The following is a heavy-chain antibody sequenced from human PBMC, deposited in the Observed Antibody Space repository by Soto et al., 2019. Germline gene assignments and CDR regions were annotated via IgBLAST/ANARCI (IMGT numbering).Heavy chain of an antibody. CDR2: TYYRSKWYN. CDR3: AREGGSGWFNYYGMDV. D-gene: IGHD6-19*01. J-gene: IGHJ6*02. CDR1: GDSVSSNSAA. Sequence: SQTLSLTCAISGDSVSSNSAAWIWIRQSPSRGLEWLGGTYYRSKWYNDYAVSVKSRITINPDTSKNQFSLQLNSVTPEDTAVYYCAREGGSGWFNYYGMDVWGQGTTVTVSS. V-gene: IGHV6-1*01.